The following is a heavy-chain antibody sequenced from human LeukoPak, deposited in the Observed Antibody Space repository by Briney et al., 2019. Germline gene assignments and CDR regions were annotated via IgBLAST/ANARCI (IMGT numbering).Heavy chain of an antibody. V-gene: IGHV4-34*01. CDR3: ARGVDRGYFGY. D-gene: IGHD5-12*01. CDR1: GFTFSSYS. J-gene: IGHJ4*02. CDR2: INHSGST. Sequence: GSLRLSCAASGFTFSSYSMNWIRQPPGKGLEWIGEINHSGSTNYNPSLKSRVTISVDTSKNQFSLKLSSVTAADTAVYYCARGVDRGYFGYWGQGTLVTVSS.